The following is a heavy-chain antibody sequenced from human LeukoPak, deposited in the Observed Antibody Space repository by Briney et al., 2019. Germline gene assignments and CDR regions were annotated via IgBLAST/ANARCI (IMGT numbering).Heavy chain of an antibody. CDR3: VRATGAVAVRGWAFDI. CDR2: IYHDGTT. V-gene: IGHV4-4*02. CDR1: GYSISSNHW. J-gene: IGHJ3*02. D-gene: IGHD6-19*01. Sequence: ASETLSLTCGVSGYSISSNHWWEWVRQPPGKGLEWIGEIYHDGTTKYSASLKSRATISLDKFKNQFSLNVISVTAADTAVYYCVRATGAVAVRGWAFDIWGHGTMVTVSS.